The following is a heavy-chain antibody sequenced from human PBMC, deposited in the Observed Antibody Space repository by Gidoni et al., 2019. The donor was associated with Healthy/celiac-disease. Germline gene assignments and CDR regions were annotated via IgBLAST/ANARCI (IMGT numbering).Heavy chain of an antibody. V-gene: IGHV4-34*01. CDR3: ARDVSGSQRNFDY. D-gene: IGHD1-26*01. CDR2: INHSGST. Sequence: QVQLQQWGAGLLKPSETLSLTCAVYGGSFSGYYWSWIRQPAGKGLEWIGEINHSGSTNYNPSLKSRVTISVDTSKNQFSLKLSSVTAADTAVYYCARDVSGSQRNFDYWGQGTLVTVSS. CDR1: GGSFSGYY. J-gene: IGHJ4*02.